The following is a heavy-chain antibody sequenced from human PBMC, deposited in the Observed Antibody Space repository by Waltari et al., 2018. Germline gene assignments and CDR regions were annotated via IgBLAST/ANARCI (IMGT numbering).Heavy chain of an antibody. Sequence: QVQLVQSGTEVKKPGSSVKVSCRASGGTFSSYAISWVRQAPGQGLEWMGRSRPMVDIANYAQKFKGRVTITADKSTSTAFMEVTSLTSEDTAVYYCARAFEGRGSNHGALGYWGQGTLVTVSS. V-gene: IGHV1-69*04. CDR1: GGTFSSYA. CDR3: ARAFEGRGSNHGALGY. CDR2: SRPMVDIA. D-gene: IGHD1-26*01. J-gene: IGHJ4*02.